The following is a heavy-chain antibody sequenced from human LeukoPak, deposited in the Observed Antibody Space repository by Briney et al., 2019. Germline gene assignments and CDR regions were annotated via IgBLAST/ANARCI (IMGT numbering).Heavy chain of an antibody. Sequence: PGGSLRLSCEASGFTFSSSNMNWVRQVPGKGLEWVSYISNSGNSIFYADSVKGRFTISRDNDKNSLYLQMNSLRAEDTAVYYCARQSNSAADFDYWGQGTLVTVSS. J-gene: IGHJ4*02. V-gene: IGHV3-48*01. CDR2: ISNSGNSI. CDR1: GFTFSSSN. D-gene: IGHD4-23*01. CDR3: ARQSNSAADFDY.